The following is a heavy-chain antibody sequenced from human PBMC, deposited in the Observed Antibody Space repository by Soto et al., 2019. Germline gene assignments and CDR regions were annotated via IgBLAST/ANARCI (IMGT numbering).Heavy chain of an antibody. V-gene: IGHV1-46*01. D-gene: IGHD3-22*01. CDR3: ARDSSQITMIPRDAFDI. Sequence: ASVKVACKASGYTFTSYYMHWVRQAPGQGLEWMGIINPSGGSTSYAQKFQGRVTMTRDTSTSTVYMELSSLRSEDTAVYYCARDSSQITMIPRDAFDIWGQGTMVTVSS. CDR1: GYTFTSYY. CDR2: INPSGGST. J-gene: IGHJ3*02.